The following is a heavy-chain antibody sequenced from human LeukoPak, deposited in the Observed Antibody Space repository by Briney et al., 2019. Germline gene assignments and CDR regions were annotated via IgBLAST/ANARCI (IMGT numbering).Heavy chain of an antibody. CDR3: ARVSPYCSGGSCYFDY. J-gene: IGHJ4*02. CDR2: INHSGST. V-gene: IGHV4-34*01. D-gene: IGHD2-15*01. Sequence: SETLSLTCAVYGGSFSGYYWSWIRQPPGKGLDWIGEINHSGSTNYNPSLKSRVTISVDTSKNQFFLKLSSVTAADTAVYYCARVSPYCSGGSCYFDYWGQGTLVTVSS. CDR1: GGSFSGYY.